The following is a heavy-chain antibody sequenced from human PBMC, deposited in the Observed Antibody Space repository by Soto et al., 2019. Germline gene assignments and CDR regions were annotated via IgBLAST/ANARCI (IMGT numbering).Heavy chain of an antibody. Sequence: ASVKVSCKASGYTFTGYYMHWVRQAPGQGLEWMGWINPNSGGTNYAQKFQGWVTMTRDTSISTAYMELSRLRSDDTAVYYCARPVEGITMVRGIDYYGMDGWGQGTTVTVSS. V-gene: IGHV1-2*04. CDR1: GYTFTGYY. D-gene: IGHD3-10*01. CDR3: ARPVEGITMVRGIDYYGMDG. J-gene: IGHJ6*02. CDR2: INPNSGGT.